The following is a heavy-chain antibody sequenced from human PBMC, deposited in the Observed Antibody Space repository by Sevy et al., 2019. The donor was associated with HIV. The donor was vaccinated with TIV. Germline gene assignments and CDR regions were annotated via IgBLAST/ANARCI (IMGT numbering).Heavy chain of an antibody. D-gene: IGHD3-16*01. CDR1: GGSMSSSDYF. V-gene: IGHV4-39*01. CDR3: ARHGAWRFYFDF. J-gene: IGHJ4*02. Sequence: SETLSLTCTVSGGSMSSSDYFWGWVRQPPGKGLEWIGRIYYNGETYHSPSLKSRVTVAVDTSKNQFFLTLTSVTAADTAIYYCARHGAWRFYFDFWGQGALVTVSS. CDR2: IYYNGET.